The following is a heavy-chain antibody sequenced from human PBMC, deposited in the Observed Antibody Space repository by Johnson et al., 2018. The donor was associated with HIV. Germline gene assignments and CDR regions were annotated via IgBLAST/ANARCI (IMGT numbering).Heavy chain of an antibody. D-gene: IGHD5-12*01. Sequence: VQLVESGGGVVQPGGSLRLSCVASAITFSGYVMHWVRQAPGKGLEWVANIKQDGSEKYYVDSVKDRFTISRDNAKNSLYLQMNSLRAEDTAVYYCARDPPWPMRNAFDIWGQGTLVTVSS. CDR2: IKQDGSEK. V-gene: IGHV3-7*01. CDR1: AITFSGYV. CDR3: ARDPPWPMRNAFDI. J-gene: IGHJ3*02.